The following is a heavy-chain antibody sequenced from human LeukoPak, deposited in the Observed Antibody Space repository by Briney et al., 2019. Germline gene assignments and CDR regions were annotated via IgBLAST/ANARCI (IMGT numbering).Heavy chain of an antibody. CDR2: ISWYSGSI. V-gene: IGHV3-9*01. CDR3: AKDVNSYGYYFDY. J-gene: IGHJ4*02. D-gene: IGHD5-18*01. Sequence: GRSLRLSCAASGFTFDDYAMHWVRQAPGKGLEWVSGISWYSGSIGYADSVNGRFTISRDNAKNSLYLQMNSLRAEDTALYYCAKDVNSYGYYFDYWGQGTLVTVSS. CDR1: GFTFDDYA.